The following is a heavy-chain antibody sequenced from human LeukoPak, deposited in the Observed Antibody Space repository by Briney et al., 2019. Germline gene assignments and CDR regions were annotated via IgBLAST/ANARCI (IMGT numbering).Heavy chain of an antibody. CDR2: IKQDGSEK. CDR3: ARVKAYYYYYYMDV. Sequence: GGSLRLSCAASGFIFSSYWMSWVRQAPGKGLEWVANIKQDGSEKYYVDSVKGRFTISRDNAKNSLYLQMNSLRAEDTAVYYCARVKAYYYYYYMDVWGKGTTVTVSS. V-gene: IGHV3-7*01. J-gene: IGHJ6*03. CDR1: GFIFSSYW.